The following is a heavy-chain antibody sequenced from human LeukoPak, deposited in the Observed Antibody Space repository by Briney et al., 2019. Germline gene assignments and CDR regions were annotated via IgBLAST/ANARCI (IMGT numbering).Heavy chain of an antibody. CDR3: ARGGWSSGWYGVDY. CDR1: GYTFTSYD. V-gene: IGHV1-8*03. D-gene: IGHD6-19*01. J-gene: IGHJ4*02. Sequence: GASVKVSCKASGYTFTSYDINWVRQATGQGLEWMGWMNPNSGNTGYAQKFQGRVTITRNTSISTAYMELSSLRSEDTAVYYCARGGWSSGWYGVDYWGQGTLVTVSS. CDR2: MNPNSGNT.